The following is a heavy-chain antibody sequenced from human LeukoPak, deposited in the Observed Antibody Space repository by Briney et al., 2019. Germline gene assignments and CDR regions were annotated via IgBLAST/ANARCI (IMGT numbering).Heavy chain of an antibody. V-gene: IGHV3-23*01. CDR2: ISGSGGST. J-gene: IGHJ4*02. CDR3: ANVRARGYYHFDY. CDR1: GFTFSSYA. Sequence: GGSLRLSCAASGFTFSSYAMSWVRQAPGKGLEWVSAISGSGGSTYYADSVKGRFTISRDNSKNTLYLQMNSLRAEDTAVYYCANVRARGYYHFDYWGQGTLVTVSS. D-gene: IGHD3-22*01.